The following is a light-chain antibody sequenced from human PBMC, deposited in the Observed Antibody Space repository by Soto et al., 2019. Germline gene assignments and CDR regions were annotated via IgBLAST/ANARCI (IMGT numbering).Light chain of an antibody. CDR2: DAS. J-gene: IGKJ4*01. CDR3: QQRSNWPSLT. V-gene: IGKV3-11*01. CDR1: QSVSSY. Sequence: EIVLTQSPATLSLSPGERATLSCRASQSVSSYLAWYQHKPGQAPRLLIYDASNRATGIPARFSGSRSGTDFTLTISSLEPEDFAVYYCQQRSNWPSLTFGGGTKGEIK.